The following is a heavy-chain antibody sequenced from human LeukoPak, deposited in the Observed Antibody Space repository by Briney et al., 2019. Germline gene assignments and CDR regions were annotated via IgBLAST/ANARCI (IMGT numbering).Heavy chain of an antibody. CDR3: ARGTYSSRQGTFDY. CDR2: ISYEESNK. CDR1: EFTFSSYN. J-gene: IGHJ4*02. Sequence: GGSLRHSCAASEFTFSSYNMHWVRQAPGKGLEWVAVISYEESNKYYADSVKGRFTISRDNSKSTLYLQMNSLRAEDTAVYYCARGTYSSRQGTFDYWGQGTLVTVSS. D-gene: IGHD6-13*01. V-gene: IGHV3-30*04.